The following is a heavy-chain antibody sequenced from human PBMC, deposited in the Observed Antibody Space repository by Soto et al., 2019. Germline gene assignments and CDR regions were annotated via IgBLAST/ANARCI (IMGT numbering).Heavy chain of an antibody. CDR1: GFTFSSYG. D-gene: IGHD3-3*01. CDR3: ARDLYYDFWSGYYPDYYYYGMDV. J-gene: IGHJ6*02. Sequence: LRLSCAASGFTFSSYGMHWVRQAPGKGLEWVAVIWYDGSNKYYADSVKGRFTISRDNSKNTLYLQMNSLRAEDTAVYYCARDLYYDFWSGYYPDYYYYGMDVWGQGTTVTVSS. CDR2: IWYDGSNK. V-gene: IGHV3-33*01.